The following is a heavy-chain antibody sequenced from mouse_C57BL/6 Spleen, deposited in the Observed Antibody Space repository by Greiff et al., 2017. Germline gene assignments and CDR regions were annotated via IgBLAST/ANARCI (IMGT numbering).Heavy chain of an antibody. CDR2: INPGSGGT. J-gene: IGHJ2*01. CDR3: ANSPITGGSSYFDY. V-gene: IGHV1-54*01. D-gene: IGHD1-1*01. Sequence: VQLQQSGAELVRPGTSVKVSCKASGYAFTNYLIEWVKQRPGQGLEWIGVINPGSGGTNYNEKFKGKATLTADKSSSTAYLQLSSLTSEDSAVYFCANSPITGGSSYFDYWGQGTTLTVSS. CDR1: GYAFTNYL.